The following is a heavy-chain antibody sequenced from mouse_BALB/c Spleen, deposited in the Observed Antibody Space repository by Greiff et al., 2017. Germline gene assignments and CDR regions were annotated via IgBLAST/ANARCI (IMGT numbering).Heavy chain of an antibody. J-gene: IGHJ3*01. CDR1: GFTFSSYG. Sequence: EVQGVESGGGLVKPGGSLKLSCAASGFTFSSYGMSWVRQTPDKRLELVATINSNGGSTYYPDSVKGRFTISRDNAKNTLYLQMSSLKSEDTAMYYCARDQRYYGSSRAWFAYWGQGTLVTVSA. V-gene: IGHV5-6-3*01. D-gene: IGHD1-1*01. CDR2: INSNGGST. CDR3: ARDQRYYGSSRAWFAY.